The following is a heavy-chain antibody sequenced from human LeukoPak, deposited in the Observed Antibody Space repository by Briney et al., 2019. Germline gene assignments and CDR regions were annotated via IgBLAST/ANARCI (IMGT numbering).Heavy chain of an antibody. CDR3: ARAFITVIGVPFYYMDV. J-gene: IGHJ6*03. CDR1: GFGFSSFW. D-gene: IGHD1-20*01. CDR2: IKPDGSDK. V-gene: IGHV3-7*04. Sequence: PGGSLTLSCAASGFGFSSFWMNWVRQAPGKGLEWVARIKPDGSDKYYVDSVKGRFTISRDHVKNSLSLQMDSLRAEDTAVYYCARAFITVIGVPFYYMDVWGKGTTVTVSS.